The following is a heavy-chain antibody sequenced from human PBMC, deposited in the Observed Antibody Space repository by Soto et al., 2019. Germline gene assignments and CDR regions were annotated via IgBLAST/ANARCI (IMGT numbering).Heavy chain of an antibody. CDR3: ARSAQYYYDSSGCWDDAFDI. CDR2: IIPIFGTA. CDR1: GGTFSSYA. D-gene: IGHD3-22*01. V-gene: IGHV1-69*01. J-gene: IGHJ3*02. Sequence: QVQLVQSGAEVKKPGSSVKVSCKASGGTFSSYAISWVRQAPGQGLEWMGGIIPIFGTANYAQKFQGRVTITADESTSTAYMELSSLRSEDTAVYYCARSAQYYYDSSGCWDDAFDIWGQGTMVTVSS.